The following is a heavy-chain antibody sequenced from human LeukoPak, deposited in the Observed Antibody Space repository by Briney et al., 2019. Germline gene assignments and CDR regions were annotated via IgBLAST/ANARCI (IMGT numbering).Heavy chain of an antibody. CDR2: IYCSGST. Sequence: SETLSLTCTVSGGSISSYYWSWIRQPPGKGLEWIGYIYCSGSTNYNPSLKSRVTISVDTSKNQFSLKLSSVTAADTAVYYCARGIPAAMDEDIVATNFDYWGQGTLVTVSS. CDR3: ARGIPAAMDEDIVATNFDY. V-gene: IGHV4-59*01. J-gene: IGHJ4*02. CDR1: GGSISSYY. D-gene: IGHD5-12*01.